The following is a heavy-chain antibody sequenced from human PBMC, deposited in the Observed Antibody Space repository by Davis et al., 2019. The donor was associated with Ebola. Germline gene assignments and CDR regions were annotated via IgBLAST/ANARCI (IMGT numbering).Heavy chain of an antibody. J-gene: IGHJ6*02. CDR1: GYIFTNYV. D-gene: IGHD4-17*01. V-gene: IGHV1-3*01. Sequence: ASVKVSCKASGYIFTNYVMHWVRQAPGQSLEWMGWIDAGNGNTKYSQKFQGRLTITRDTIASTAHMDLSTLRSEDTAVYYCARDLPGDYYYYGMDVWGQGTTVTVSS. CDR3: ARDLPGDYYYYGMDV. CDR2: IDAGNGNT.